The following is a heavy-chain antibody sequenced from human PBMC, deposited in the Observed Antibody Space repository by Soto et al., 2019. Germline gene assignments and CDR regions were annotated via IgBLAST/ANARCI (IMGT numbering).Heavy chain of an antibody. J-gene: IGHJ4*02. CDR2: INHSGST. CDR1: GGSFSGYY. V-gene: IGHV4-34*01. Sequence: SSETLSLTCAVYGGSFSGYYWSWIRQPPGKGLEWIGEINHSGSTNYNPSLKSRVTISVDTSKNQFSLKLSSVTAADTAVYYCASTVTTFLSDWGQGTLVTVSS. CDR3: ASTVTTFLSD. D-gene: IGHD4-17*01.